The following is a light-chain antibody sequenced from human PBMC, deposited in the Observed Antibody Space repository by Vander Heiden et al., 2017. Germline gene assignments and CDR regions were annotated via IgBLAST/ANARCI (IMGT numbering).Light chain of an antibody. CDR1: SSVIGSHC. Sequence: QSVLPQPPSASAPPAQRVTLPCSGVSSVIGSHCVSWYQQLPGTAPKLLIYRNNQRPSGVPDRFSGSKSGTSASRAISGLRSEDEDDYYCAAWDDSLSPPGVFGGGTKLTVL. CDR2: RNN. V-gene: IGLV1-47*01. J-gene: IGLJ2*01. CDR3: AAWDDSLSPPGV.